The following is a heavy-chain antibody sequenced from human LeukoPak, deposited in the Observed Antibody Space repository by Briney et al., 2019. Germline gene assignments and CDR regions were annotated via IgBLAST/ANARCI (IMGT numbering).Heavy chain of an antibody. Sequence: SGTLFLTCAVYGGSFSGYYWSWIRQPPGKGLEWIGEINHSGSTNYNPSLKSRVTISVDTSKNQFSLKLSSVTAADTAVYYCATWPQGEGEDFDHWGQGTLVTVSP. CDR3: ATWPQGEGEDFDH. J-gene: IGHJ4*02. V-gene: IGHV4-34*01. D-gene: IGHD2-21*01. CDR2: INHSGST. CDR1: GGSFSGYY.